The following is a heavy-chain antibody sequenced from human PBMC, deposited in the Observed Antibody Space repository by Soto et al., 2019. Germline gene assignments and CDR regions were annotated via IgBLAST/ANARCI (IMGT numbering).Heavy chain of an antibody. J-gene: IGHJ6*02. CDR1: GYTFTSDG. CDR3: AREDVTMVRGVIYYYGMDV. Sequence: ASVKGSCKASGYTFTSDGISWVRQAPGQGLEWMGWISAYNGNTNYAQKLQGRVTMTTDTSTSTAYMELRSLRSDDTAVYYCAREDVTMVRGVIYYYGMDVWGQGTTVTVSS. V-gene: IGHV1-18*01. D-gene: IGHD3-10*01. CDR2: ISAYNGNT.